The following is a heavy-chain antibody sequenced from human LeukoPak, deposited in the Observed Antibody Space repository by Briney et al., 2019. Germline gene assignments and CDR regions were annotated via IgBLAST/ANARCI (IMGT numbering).Heavy chain of an antibody. J-gene: IGHJ4*02. Sequence: GGSLRLSCAASGFTFSNYAMTWVRQAPGRGLEWVSSISYTGTYIYYADSVKGRFTISRDNAQNSLYLQMNSLRAEDTAIYYCVRDRGTYRPIDYWGQGTLVTVSS. CDR2: ISYTGTYI. CDR3: VRDRGTYRPIDY. CDR1: GFTFSNYA. V-gene: IGHV3-21*04. D-gene: IGHD1-26*01.